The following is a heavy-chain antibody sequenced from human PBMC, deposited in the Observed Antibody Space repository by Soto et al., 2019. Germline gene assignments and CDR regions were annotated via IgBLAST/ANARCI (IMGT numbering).Heavy chain of an antibody. Sequence: EVQLVESGGGLVKPGGSLRLSCAVSGFIFSDFTMNWVRQAPGKGLEWVASIGSSGGNSFYADSVKGRLIISRDNAKTSLDLQINSLRAEDTAVYYCAREKRHNSLGGRFGMDVWGQGTTVTVS. J-gene: IGHJ6*02. V-gene: IGHV3-21*01. CDR3: AREKRHNSLGGRFGMDV. CDR2: IGSSGGNS. D-gene: IGHD1-1*01. CDR1: GFIFSDFT.